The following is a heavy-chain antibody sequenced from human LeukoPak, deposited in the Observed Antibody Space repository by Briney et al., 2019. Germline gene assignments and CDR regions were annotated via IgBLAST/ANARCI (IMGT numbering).Heavy chain of an antibody. J-gene: IGHJ3*02. CDR1: GFTFSSYW. CDR3: ARDCSSTSCYAVGDAFDI. CDR2: IKQDGSEK. Sequence: GESLRLSCAASGFTFSSYWMSWVRQAPGKGLEWVANIKQDGSEKYYVDSVKGRFTISRDNAKNSLYLQMNSLRAEDTAVYYCARDCSSTSCYAVGDAFDIWGQGTMVTVSS. V-gene: IGHV3-7*03. D-gene: IGHD2-2*01.